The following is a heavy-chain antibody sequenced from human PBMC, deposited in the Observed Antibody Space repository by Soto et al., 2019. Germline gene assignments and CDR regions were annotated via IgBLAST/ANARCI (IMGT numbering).Heavy chain of an antibody. CDR1: GFSFSNAW. CDR2: IKRKIDGEAT. D-gene: IGHD2-15*01. J-gene: IGHJ6*02. CDR3: TTGSVEGV. V-gene: IGHV3-15*07. Sequence: EVQLVESGGGLVKPGGSLRLSCAACGFSFSNAWMNWVRQAPGKGLEWVGRIKRKIDGEATDYAGPVKGRFTVFRDDSKSALYLQMNSLKGDDTAVYYCTTGSVEGVWGQGTTVTVS.